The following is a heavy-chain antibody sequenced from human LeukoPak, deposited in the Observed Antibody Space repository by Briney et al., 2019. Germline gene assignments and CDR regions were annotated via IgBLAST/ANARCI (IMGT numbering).Heavy chain of an antibody. V-gene: IGHV3-7*01. CDR1: GFTVTRFW. Sequence: GGSLRLSCAASGFTVTRFWLTWVRQSPGKGLERVANINPDGTKTTYVDSVEGRFAISRDNAKNSAFLLMTTLRAEDTAIYYCATAPASVDSSWGQGTLVAVSS. D-gene: IGHD3-3*01. J-gene: IGHJ5*02. CDR3: ATAPASVDSS. CDR2: INPDGTKT.